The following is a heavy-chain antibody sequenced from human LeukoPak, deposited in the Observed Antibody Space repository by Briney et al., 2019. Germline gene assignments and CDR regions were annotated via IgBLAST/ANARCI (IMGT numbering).Heavy chain of an antibody. Sequence: PGGSLRLSCAASGFTFSNYWMHWVGQAPGKGLVWVSRINTDGSSTNYADSVKGRFTISRDNAKNTVYLQMNSLRAEDTAVYYCANGAFRLYYIDVWGKGTTVTVSS. D-gene: IGHD3-16*01. CDR3: ANGAFRLYYIDV. CDR1: GFTFSNYW. CDR2: INTDGSST. V-gene: IGHV3-74*01. J-gene: IGHJ6*03.